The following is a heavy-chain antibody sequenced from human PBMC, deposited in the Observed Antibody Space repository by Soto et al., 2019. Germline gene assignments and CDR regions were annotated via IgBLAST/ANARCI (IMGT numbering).Heavy chain of an antibody. J-gene: IGHJ4*02. CDR1: GGSFSGYY. Sequence: QVQLQQWGAGLLKPSETLSLTCAVYGGSFSGYYWTWIRQPPGTGLEWIGEINHSGSTNYNPSLKRQVPISVDTSKNPFSLKLTSVTAAATAVYYCARDKITGLFDYWGQGTLVTVSS. D-gene: IGHD2-8*02. CDR2: INHSGST. V-gene: IGHV4-34*01. CDR3: ARDKITGLFDY.